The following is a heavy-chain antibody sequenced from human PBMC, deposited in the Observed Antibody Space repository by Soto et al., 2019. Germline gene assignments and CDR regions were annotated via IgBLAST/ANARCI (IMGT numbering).Heavy chain of an antibody. CDR3: ARDGEGYCSGGSCSPGYFDY. CDR2: IYYSGST. Sequence: SETLSLTCTVSGVSISSYYWSWIRQPPGKGLEWIGYIYYSGSTNYNPSLKSRVTISVDTSKNQFSLKLSSVTAADTAVYYCARDGEGYCSGGSCSPGYFDYWGQGTLVTVSS. D-gene: IGHD2-15*01. V-gene: IGHV4-59*01. J-gene: IGHJ4*02. CDR1: GVSISSYY.